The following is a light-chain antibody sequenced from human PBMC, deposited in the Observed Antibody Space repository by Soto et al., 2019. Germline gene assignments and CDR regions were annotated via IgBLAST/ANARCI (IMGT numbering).Light chain of an antibody. J-gene: IGKJ3*01. CDR3: QQYGTSPQFT. CDR1: QSVRSSY. CDR2: GAS. Sequence: EIVLTQSPGTLSLSPGERATLSCRASQSVRSSYLAWYQQKPGQAPRLLIYGASTRATGVPDRFSGSGSGTDFTLTITRLEPEDFAVYSCQQYGTSPQFTFGPGTKVDI. V-gene: IGKV3-20*01.